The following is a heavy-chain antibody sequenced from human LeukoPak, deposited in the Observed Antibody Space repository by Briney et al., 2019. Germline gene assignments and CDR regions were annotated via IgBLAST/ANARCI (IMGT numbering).Heavy chain of an antibody. D-gene: IGHD6-13*01. Sequence: GGSLRLSCAASGFTFSSYSMNWVRQAPGKGLEWVSYISSSSSYIYYADSVKGRFTISRDNAKNSLYLQMNSLRGEDTAVYYCAGWAAGTPYFDYWGQGTLVTVSS. CDR1: GFTFSSYS. J-gene: IGHJ4*02. CDR2: ISSSSSYI. CDR3: AGWAAGTPYFDY. V-gene: IGHV3-21*01.